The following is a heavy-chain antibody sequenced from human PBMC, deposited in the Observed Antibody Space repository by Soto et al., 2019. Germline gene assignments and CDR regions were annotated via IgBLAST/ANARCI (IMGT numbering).Heavy chain of an antibody. CDR1: GGTFSTSA. V-gene: IGHV1-69*12. CDR3: ARDKDRQQLGGNYYYILDV. D-gene: IGHD3-3*02. J-gene: IGHJ6*02. Sequence: QVQVMQSGAEVKKPGYSVKVSCKASGGTFSTSAISWVRQAPGEGLEWVGGIMPVFATPDNAQKFQGRVTISADESTTTAYLQLTSLTTDDTAVYYCARDKDRQQLGGNYYYILDVWGQGTAITVSS. CDR2: IMPVFATP.